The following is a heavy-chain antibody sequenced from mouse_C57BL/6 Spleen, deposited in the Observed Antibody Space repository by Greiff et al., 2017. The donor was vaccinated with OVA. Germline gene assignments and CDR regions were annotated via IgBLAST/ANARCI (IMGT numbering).Heavy chain of an antibody. V-gene: IGHV1-53*01. D-gene: IGHD1-1*01. CDR3: ARGGITTGVPRYWYFDV. J-gene: IGHJ1*03. CDR1: GYTFTSYW. CDR2: INPSNGGT. Sequence: VQLQQSGTELVKPGASVKLSCKASGYTFTSYWMHWVKQRPGQGLEWIGNINPSNGGTNYNEKFKSKATLTVDKSSSTAYMQLSSLTSEDSAVYYCARGGITTGVPRYWYFDVWGTGTTVTVSS.